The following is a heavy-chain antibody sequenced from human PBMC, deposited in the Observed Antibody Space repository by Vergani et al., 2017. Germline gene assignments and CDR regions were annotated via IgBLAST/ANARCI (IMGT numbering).Heavy chain of an antibody. J-gene: IGHJ3*02. D-gene: IGHD3-22*01. CDR1: GGSIISYY. Sequence: QVQLQESGPGLVKPSETLSLTCTVSGGSIISYYWSWIRQPAGKGLEWIGRIYTSGSTNYNPSLKSRVTMSVDTSKNQFSLKLSSVTAADTAVYYCARVGYYDSSGKEAFDIWGQGTMVTVSS. CDR3: ARVGYYDSSGKEAFDI. CDR2: IYTSGST. V-gene: IGHV4-4*07.